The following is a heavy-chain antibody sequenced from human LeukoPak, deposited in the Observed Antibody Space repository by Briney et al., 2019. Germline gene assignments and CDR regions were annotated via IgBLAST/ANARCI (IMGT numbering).Heavy chain of an antibody. J-gene: IGHJ5*02. V-gene: IGHV4-34*01. Sequence: SETLSLTCAVYGGSFSGYYWSWIRQPPGKGLEWIGEINHSGSTNYNPSLKSRVTISVDTSKNQFSLKLSPVTAADTAVYYCARGVRGVRYCSGGSCYHNWFDPWGQGTLVTVSS. CDR1: GGSFSGYY. CDR2: INHSGST. CDR3: ARGVRGVRYCSGGSCYHNWFDP. D-gene: IGHD2-15*01.